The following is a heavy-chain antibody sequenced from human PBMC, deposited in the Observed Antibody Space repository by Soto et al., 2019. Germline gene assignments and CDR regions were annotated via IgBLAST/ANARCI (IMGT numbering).Heavy chain of an antibody. V-gene: IGHV3-30*18. CDR1: GFTFSSYG. CDR3: AKDNDYYYGMDV. CDR2: ISYDGSNK. J-gene: IGHJ6*02. Sequence: SLRLSCAASGFTFSSYGMHWVRQAPGKGLEWVAVISYDGSNKYYADSVKGRFTISRDNSKNTLYLQMNSLRAEDTAVYYCAKDNDYYYGMDVWGQGTTVTAP. D-gene: IGHD2-8*01.